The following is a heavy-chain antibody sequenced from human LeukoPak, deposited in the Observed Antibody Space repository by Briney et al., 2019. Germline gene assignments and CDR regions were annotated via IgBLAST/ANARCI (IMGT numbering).Heavy chain of an antibody. CDR3: ARDPGTAGGYYGMDV. Sequence: GGSLRLSCAASGFTVSSNYMSWVRQAPGKGLEWVSVIYSGGSTYYADSVKGRFTISRDNSKNTLYLQMNSLRAEDTAVYYCARDPGTAGGYYGMDVWGHGTTVTVSS. J-gene: IGHJ6*02. CDR2: IYSGGST. D-gene: IGHD1-1*01. V-gene: IGHV3-53*01. CDR1: GFTVSSNY.